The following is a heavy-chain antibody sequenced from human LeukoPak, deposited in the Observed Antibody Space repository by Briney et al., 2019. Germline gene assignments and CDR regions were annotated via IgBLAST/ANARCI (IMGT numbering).Heavy chain of an antibody. V-gene: IGHV3-21*01. D-gene: IGHD3-3*01. CDR2: ISSSSSYI. J-gene: IGHJ4*02. CDR3: AREASYDFWSGLVLYYFDY. Sequence: GGSLRLSCAASGFTFSSYSMNWVRQAPGKGLEWVSSISSSSSYIYYADSVKGRFTISRDNAKNSLYLQMNSLRAEDTAVYYCAREASYDFWSGLVLYYFDYWGQGTLVTVSS. CDR1: GFTFSSYS.